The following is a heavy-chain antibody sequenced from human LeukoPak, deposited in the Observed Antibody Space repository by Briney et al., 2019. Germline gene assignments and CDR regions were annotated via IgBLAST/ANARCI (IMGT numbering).Heavy chain of an antibody. CDR1: GGSISSYY. CDR3: ARGGYYTLEYYYYMDV. J-gene: IGHJ6*03. D-gene: IGHD3-3*01. V-gene: IGHV4-59*01. Sequence: PSETLSLTCTVSGGSISSYYWSWIRQPPGKGLEWIGYIYYSGGTNYNPSLKSRVTLSIDTSKNQFSLRLSSVTAADTAVYYCARGGYYTLEYYYYMDVWGKGTTVTVSS. CDR2: IYYSGGT.